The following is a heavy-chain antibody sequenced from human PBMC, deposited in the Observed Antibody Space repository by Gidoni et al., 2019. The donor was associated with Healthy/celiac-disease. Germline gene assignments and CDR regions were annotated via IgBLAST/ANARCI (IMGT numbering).Heavy chain of an antibody. CDR1: GGSFSGYY. CDR2: INHSGST. V-gene: IGHV4-34*01. D-gene: IGHD6-13*01. Sequence: QVQLQQWGAGLLKPSETLSLTCAVYGGSFSGYYWSWIRQPPGKGLEWIGEINHSGSTNYNPSRKSRVTISVDTSKNQFSLKLSSVTAADTAVYYCARVWIAAAGTGVLYYYYYMDVWGKGTTVTVSS. CDR3: ARVWIAAAGTGVLYYYYYMDV. J-gene: IGHJ6*03.